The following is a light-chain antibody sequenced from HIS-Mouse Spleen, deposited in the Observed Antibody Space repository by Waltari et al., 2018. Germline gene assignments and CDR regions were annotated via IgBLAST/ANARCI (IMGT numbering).Light chain of an antibody. Sequence: QSALTQPRSVSGSPGQSVTIPCTGTRSDVGGYNYVSWYQQPPGKAPKLMIYDVSKRPSGVPDRFSGSKSGNPASLTISGLQAEDEADYYCCSYAGSYTLVFGGGTKLTVL. V-gene: IGLV2-11*01. CDR3: CSYAGSYTLV. J-gene: IGLJ2*01. CDR1: RSDVGGYNY. CDR2: DVS.